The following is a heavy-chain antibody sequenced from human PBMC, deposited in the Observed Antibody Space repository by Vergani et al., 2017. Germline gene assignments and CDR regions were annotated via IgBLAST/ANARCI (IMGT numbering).Heavy chain of an antibody. V-gene: IGHV4-38-2*01. D-gene: IGHD2-2*01. Sequence: QVQLQESGPGLVKPSETLSLTCAVSGYSISSGYYWGWIRQPPGKGLEWIGSIYHSGSTYYNPSLKSRVTISVDTSKNQFSLKLSSVTAADTAVYYCARGYRSSPVVPAARYYYYYYMDVWGKGTTVTVSS. CDR2: IYHSGST. J-gene: IGHJ6*03. CDR1: GYSISSGYY. CDR3: ARGYRSSPVVPAARYYYYYYMDV.